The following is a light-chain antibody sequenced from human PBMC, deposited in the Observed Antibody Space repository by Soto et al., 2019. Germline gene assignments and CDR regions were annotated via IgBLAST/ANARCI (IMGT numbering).Light chain of an antibody. Sequence: DIQMTQSPPSLSASIGDRVIITCRASQGISNYLAWYQLKPGKAPKLLISTASTLQSGVPSRFSGSGSGTDFTLTISSLQPEDVATYYCQKYNTPPLTFGGGTQVEIK. CDR1: QGISNY. J-gene: IGKJ4*01. V-gene: IGKV1-27*01. CDR2: TAS. CDR3: QKYNTPPLT.